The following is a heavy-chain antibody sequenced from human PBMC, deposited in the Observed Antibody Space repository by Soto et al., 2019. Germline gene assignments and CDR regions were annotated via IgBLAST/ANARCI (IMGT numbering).Heavy chain of an antibody. CDR2: VSIGGST. J-gene: IGHJ4*02. D-gene: IGHD2-15*01. CDR1: GFTFSSYA. V-gene: IGHV3-23*01. Sequence: DVQVLESGGGLVQPEGSLRLSCAASGFTFSSYAMGWVRQGPGKGLEWVAVVSIGGSTHYADSVRGRFTISRDNSKNTLSLQMNSLTAEDPAVYFCAKRRGAGGHFDYWGQGALVNVSS. CDR3: AKRRGAGGHFDY.